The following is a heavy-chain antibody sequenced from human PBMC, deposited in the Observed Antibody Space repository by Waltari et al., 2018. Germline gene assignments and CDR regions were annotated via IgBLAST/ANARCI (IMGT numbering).Heavy chain of an antibody. CDR2: VHRSGRT. D-gene: IGHD2-15*01. Sequence: QLQLEQLGPGLVKPSETLSLICAVSGDSMGDSDLWNWVRQSPGKGLEWIGQVHRSGRTNSNPSFASRVTVSVDTSTNHFSLKVTSATAADTAVYYCARDRGRGLYLDSWGQGILVTVSP. J-gene: IGHJ4*02. CDR3: ARDRGRGLYLDS. V-gene: IGHV4-4*02. CDR1: GDSMGDSDL.